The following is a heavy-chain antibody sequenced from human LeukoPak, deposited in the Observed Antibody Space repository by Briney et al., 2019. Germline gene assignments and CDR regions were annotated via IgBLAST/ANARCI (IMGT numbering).Heavy chain of an antibody. CDR1: GGSISSGGYY. D-gene: IGHD3-16*01. CDR2: IYHSGST. J-gene: IGHJ4*02. Sequence: SQTLSLTCTVSGGSISSGGYYWSWIRQPPGKGLEWIGYIYHSGSTYYNPSLMSRVTISVDTSKNQFSLKLSSVTAADTAVYYCARDFGGGYGSVDYWGQGTLVTVSS. CDR3: ARDFGGGYGSVDY. V-gene: IGHV4-30-2*05.